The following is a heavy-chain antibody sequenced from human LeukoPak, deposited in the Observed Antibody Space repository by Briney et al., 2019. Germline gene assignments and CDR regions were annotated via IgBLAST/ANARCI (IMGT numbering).Heavy chain of an antibody. J-gene: IGHJ4*02. Sequence: SETLSLTCTVSGGSIRNYYWTWIRQPPGKGLEYIGNIFHSGGTNYNPSLKSRVTISVDTSKNQFSLMLSSVTAADTAVYYCARHHPTVVRGVTQYYFDYWGQGTLVTVSS. CDR2: IFHSGGT. V-gene: IGHV4-59*08. D-gene: IGHD3-10*01. CDR1: GGSIRNYY. CDR3: ARHHPTVVRGVTQYYFDY.